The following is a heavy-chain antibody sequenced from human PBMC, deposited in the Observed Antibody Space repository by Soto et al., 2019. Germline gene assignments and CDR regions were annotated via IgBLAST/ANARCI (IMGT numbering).Heavy chain of an antibody. D-gene: IGHD3-22*01. CDR2: IIPIFGTA. J-gene: IGHJ4*02. V-gene: IGHV1-69*13. CDR3: ARDRTGYYKSNNFDY. CDR1: GGTFSSYA. Sequence: SVKVSCKASGGTFSSYAISWVRQAPGQGLEWMGGIIPIFGTANYAQKFQGRVTITADESTSTAYMELSSLRSEDTAVYYCARDRTGYYKSNNFDYWGQGTLVTVPS.